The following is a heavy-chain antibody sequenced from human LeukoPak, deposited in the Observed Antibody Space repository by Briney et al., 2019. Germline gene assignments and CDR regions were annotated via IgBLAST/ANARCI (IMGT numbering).Heavy chain of an antibody. CDR3: ARSEGGSYPNFVY. Sequence: GGSLRLSCAASGFTFSSYAMHWVRQAPGKGLEWVAVVSYDGNNKDYADSVKGRFTVSRDNSKNTLYLQMNSLRAEDTALFFCARSEGGSYPNFVYWGQGTLVTVSS. J-gene: IGHJ4*02. V-gene: IGHV3-30*04. CDR1: GFTFSSYA. D-gene: IGHD1-26*01. CDR2: VSYDGNNK.